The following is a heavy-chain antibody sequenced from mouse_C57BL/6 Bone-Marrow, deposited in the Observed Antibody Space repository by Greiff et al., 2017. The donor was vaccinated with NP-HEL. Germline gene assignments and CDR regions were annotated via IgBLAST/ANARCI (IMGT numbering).Heavy chain of an antibody. V-gene: IGHV1-62-2*01. J-gene: IGHJ2*01. CDR2: FYPGSGSI. CDR1: GYTFTEYT. D-gene: IGHD3-2*02. Sequence: VKLMESGAELVKPGASVKLSCKASGYTFTEYTIHWVKQRSGQGLEWIGWFYPGSGSIKYNEKFKDKATLTADKSSSTVYMELSRLTSEDYAVYFWARHEDGDSSGYVDYWGQGTTLTVSS. CDR3: ARHEDGDSSGYVDY.